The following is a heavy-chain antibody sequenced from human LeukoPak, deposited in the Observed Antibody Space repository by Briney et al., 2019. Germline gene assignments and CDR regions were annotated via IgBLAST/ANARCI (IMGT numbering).Heavy chain of an antibody. J-gene: IGHJ4*02. CDR2: LSASGGLT. V-gene: IGHV3-23*01. CDR3: AKGGSSYSEMDY. CDR1: GDSISSNYYY. Sequence: ETLSLTCTVSGDSISSNYYYWGWIRQPPGKGLEWVSGLSASGGLTYYADSVKGRFTISRDNSKNTLYLQMNSLRADDTAVYYCAKGGSSYSEMDYWGQGTLVTVSS. D-gene: IGHD3-22*01.